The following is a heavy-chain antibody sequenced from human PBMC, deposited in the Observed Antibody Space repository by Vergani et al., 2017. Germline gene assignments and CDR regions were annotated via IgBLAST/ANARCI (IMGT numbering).Heavy chain of an antibody. CDR1: GFTFSSYA. D-gene: IGHD1-26*01. CDR3: AKDLHEWDGNWYFDL. Sequence: EVQLLESGGGLVQPGGSLRLSCAASGFTFSSYAMSWVRQAPGKGLEWVSAISGSGGSTYYADSVKGRFTISRYNSKNTLYLQMNSLRAEDTAVYYCAKDLHEWDGNWYFDLWGRGTLVTVSS. J-gene: IGHJ2*01. CDR2: ISGSGGST. V-gene: IGHV3-23*01.